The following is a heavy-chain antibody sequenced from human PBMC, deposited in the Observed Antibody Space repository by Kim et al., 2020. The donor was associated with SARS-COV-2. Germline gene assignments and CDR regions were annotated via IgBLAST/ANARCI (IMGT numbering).Heavy chain of an antibody. D-gene: IGHD3-22*01. Sequence: SETLSLTCTVSGGSISSSSYYWGWIRQPPGKGLEWIGSIYYSGSTYYNPSLKSRVTISVDTSKNQFSLKLSSVTAADTAVYYCARVLRYYDREKGNWFDPWGQGTLVTVSS. CDR2: IYYSGST. CDR1: GGSISSSSYY. V-gene: IGHV4-39*07. J-gene: IGHJ5*02. CDR3: ARVLRYYDREKGNWFDP.